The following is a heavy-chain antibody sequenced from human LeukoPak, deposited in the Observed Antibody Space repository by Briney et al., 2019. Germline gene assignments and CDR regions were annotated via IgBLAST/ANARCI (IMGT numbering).Heavy chain of an antibody. Sequence: PGGSLRLSCAASGFTFSSYNMNWVRQAPGKGPEWVSSISSRSSYIYYADSMKGRFTISRDNAKNSLYLQMNSLRAEDTAVYYCASAVDYYYYMDVWGKGTTVTVSS. CDR3: ASAVDYYYYMDV. CDR2: ISSRSSYI. CDR1: GFTFSSYN. D-gene: IGHD2-15*01. V-gene: IGHV3-21*01. J-gene: IGHJ6*03.